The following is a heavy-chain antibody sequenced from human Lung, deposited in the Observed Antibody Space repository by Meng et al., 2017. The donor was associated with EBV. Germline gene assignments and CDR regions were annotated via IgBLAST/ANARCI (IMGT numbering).Heavy chain of an antibody. J-gene: IGHJ4*02. V-gene: IGHV1-3*01. D-gene: IGHD2-2*01. CDR2: INAGNGNT. Sequence: QVQLVQSGAEVKKPGASVKFSCKASGYRFTTYAMHWVRQAPGQRLEWMGWINAGNGNTKYSEKFQSRVTITRDTAASTAYMELSSLRSEDTAVYYCARTGCSSSSCYDYWGQGTLVTVSS. CDR1: GYRFTTYA. CDR3: ARTGCSSSSCYDY.